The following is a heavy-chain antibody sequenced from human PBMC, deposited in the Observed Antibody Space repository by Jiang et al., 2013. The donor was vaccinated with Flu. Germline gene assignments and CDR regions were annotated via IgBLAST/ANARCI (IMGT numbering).Heavy chain of an antibody. CDR3: ARGIMITAFDY. D-gene: IGHD3-16*01. V-gene: IGHV3-7*04. J-gene: IGHJ4*02. Sequence: RDNAKNSLYLQMNSLRAEDTAVYYCARGIMITAFDYWGQGTLVTVSS.